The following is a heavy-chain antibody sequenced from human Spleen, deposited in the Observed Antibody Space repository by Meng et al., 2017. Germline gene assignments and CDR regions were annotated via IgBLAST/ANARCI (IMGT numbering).Heavy chain of an antibody. CDR2: INPKSGDT. CDR3: ARDEDISAAGKLFGDY. V-gene: IGHV1-2*06. J-gene: IGHJ4*02. Sequence: QVPAVQLGAEVKNPGASVKFSSKPSGYTSPAYYLPWGRRAPGQGLEWMGRINPKSGDTHYAQKFQARVTMTGDTSISTAYMELSGLRSDDTAMYYCARDEDISAAGKLFGDYWGQGTLVTVSS. D-gene: IGHD6-25*01. CDR1: GYTSPAYY.